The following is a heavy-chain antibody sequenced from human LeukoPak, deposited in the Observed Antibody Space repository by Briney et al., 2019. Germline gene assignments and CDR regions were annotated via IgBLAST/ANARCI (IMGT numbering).Heavy chain of an antibody. CDR2: ISSSSTTI. CDR1: GFTFSSYS. V-gene: IGHV3-48*02. Sequence: GGSLRLSCAASGFTFSSYSMNWVRQAPGKGLEWVSYISSSSTTIYYADSVKGRFTISRDNAKNSLYLQMNSLRDEDTAVYYCARDAVAYCGGDCYWPFGYWGQGTLVTVPS. D-gene: IGHD2-21*02. CDR3: ARDAVAYCGGDCYWPFGY. J-gene: IGHJ4*02.